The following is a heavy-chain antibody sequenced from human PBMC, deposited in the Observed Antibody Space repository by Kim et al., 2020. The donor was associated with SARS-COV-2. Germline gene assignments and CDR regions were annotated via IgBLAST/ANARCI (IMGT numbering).Heavy chain of an antibody. J-gene: IGHJ5*02. D-gene: IGHD5-12*01. CDR3: ARVSGYDYNWFDP. CDR2: INHSGST. CDR1: GGSFSGYY. Sequence: SETLSLTCAVYGGSFSGYYWSWIRQPPGKGLEWIGEINHSGSTNYNPSLKSRVTISVDTSKNQFSLKLSSVTAADTAVYYCARVSGYDYNWFDPWGQGTLVTVSS. V-gene: IGHV4-34*01.